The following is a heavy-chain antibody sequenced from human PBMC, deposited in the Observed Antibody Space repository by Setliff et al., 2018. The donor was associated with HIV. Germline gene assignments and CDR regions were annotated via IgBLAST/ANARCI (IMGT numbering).Heavy chain of an antibody. CDR2: INYSGNT. Sequence: SETLSLTCTVSGDFFSSDYYWGWIRQSPGKGLEWIGSINYSGNTYHSPSLKTRVTMSVDTSKRQFSLKLSSVTAADTAVYYCARLFQWMSFSFDIWGQGTLVT. CDR3: ARLFQWMSFSFDI. CDR1: GDFFSSDYY. V-gene: IGHV4-38-2*02. J-gene: IGHJ3*02. D-gene: IGHD5-12*01.